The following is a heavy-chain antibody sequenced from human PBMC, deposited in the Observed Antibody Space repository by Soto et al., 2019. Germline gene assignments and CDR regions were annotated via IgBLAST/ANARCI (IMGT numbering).Heavy chain of an antibody. CDR2: IYYSGST. V-gene: IGHV4-39*07. CDR1: GGSISSSSYY. CDR3: ARDHYYYGMDV. Sequence: SETLSLTCTVSGGSISSSSYYWGWIRQPPGKGLEWIGSIYYSGSTYYNPSLKSRVTISVDTSKNQFSLKLSSVTAADTAVYYCARDHYYYGMDVWGQGTTVTVSS. J-gene: IGHJ6*02.